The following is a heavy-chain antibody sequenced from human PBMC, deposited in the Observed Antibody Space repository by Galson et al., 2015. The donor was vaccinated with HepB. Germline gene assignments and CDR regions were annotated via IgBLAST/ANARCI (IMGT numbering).Heavy chain of an antibody. D-gene: IGHD1-14*01. J-gene: IGHJ6*02. CDR2: ISYDGSNK. Sequence: SLRLSCAASGFTFSSYAMHWVRQAPGKGLEWVAVISYDGSNKYYADSAKGRFTISRDNSKNTLYLQMNSLRAEDTAVYYCARDRADGIDYYYYGMDVWGQGTTVTVSS. V-gene: IGHV3-30-3*01. CDR3: ARDRADGIDYYYYGMDV. CDR1: GFTFSSYA.